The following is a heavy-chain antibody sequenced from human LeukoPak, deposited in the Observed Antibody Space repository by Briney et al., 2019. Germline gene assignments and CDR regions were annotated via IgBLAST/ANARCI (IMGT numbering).Heavy chain of an antibody. Sequence: SETLSLTCTVSGGSISTYYFSWIRQPAGKGLEWIGHIYTSGRTDYNPSLKSRVTMSVDTSKNQFSLKLSSVTAEDTAVYYCASDGHCTSTSCHSDAFDVWGQGTLVPVSS. V-gene: IGHV4-4*07. CDR3: ASDGHCTSTSCHSDAFDV. CDR2: IYTSGRT. D-gene: IGHD2-2*01. J-gene: IGHJ3*01. CDR1: GGSISTYY.